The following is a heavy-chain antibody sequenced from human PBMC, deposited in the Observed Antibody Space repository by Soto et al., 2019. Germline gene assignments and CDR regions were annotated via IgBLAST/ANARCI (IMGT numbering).Heavy chain of an antibody. CDR2: ISYDGSNK. J-gene: IGHJ6*02. CDR1: GFTFSSYA. Sequence: QVQLVESGGGVVQPGRSLRLSCAASGFTFSSYAMHWVRQAPGEGLEWVAVISYDGSNKYYADSVKGRFTISRDNSKNTLYLQMNSLRAEDTAVYYCARSYYGMDVWGQGTTVTVSS. CDR3: ARSYYGMDV. V-gene: IGHV3-30-3*01.